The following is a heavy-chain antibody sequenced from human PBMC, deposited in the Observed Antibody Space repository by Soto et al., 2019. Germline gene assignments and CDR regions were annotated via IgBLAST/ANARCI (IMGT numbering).Heavy chain of an antibody. Sequence: SQTRSHTCGISGDNVSSNSAAWNWFRQSPSRGLEWLGRTYYRSKWYNDYAVSVKSRITINPDTSKNQFSLQLNSVTPEDTAVYYCASDMTRGWYGLCFDPCGEGTLVTVPS. CDR3: ASDMTRGWYGLCFDP. CDR1: GDNVSSNSAA. V-gene: IGHV6-1*01. CDR2: TYYRSKWYN. D-gene: IGHD6-19*01. J-gene: IGHJ5*02.